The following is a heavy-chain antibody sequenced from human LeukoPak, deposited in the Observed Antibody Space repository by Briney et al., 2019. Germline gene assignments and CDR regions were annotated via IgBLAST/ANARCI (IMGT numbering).Heavy chain of an antibody. CDR1: GGSISSSSYY. D-gene: IGHD2-8*01. CDR2: IYYSGST. J-gene: IGHJ3*02. Sequence: KTSETLSLTCTVSGGSISSSSYYWSWIRQPPGKGLEWIGYIYYSGSTNYNPSLKSRVTISVDTSKNQFSLKLSSVTAADTAVYYCPALYLPLDAFDIWGQGTMVTVSS. CDR3: PALYLPLDAFDI. V-gene: IGHV4-61*01.